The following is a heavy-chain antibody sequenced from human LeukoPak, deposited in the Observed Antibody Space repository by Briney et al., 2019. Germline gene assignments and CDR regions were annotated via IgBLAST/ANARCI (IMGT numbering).Heavy chain of an antibody. J-gene: IGHJ4*02. V-gene: IGHV3-21*04. CDR2: FSSSGAYI. CDR1: GFTFSSSG. D-gene: IGHD4-11*01. CDR3: ASHSHNSDYVSGFDY. Sequence: GGSLRLSCAASGFTFSSSGMNWVRQAPGKGLEWVSSFSSSGAYIYYSDSVKGRFTISRDNAKNSLYLQMNSLRAEDTAVYYCASHSHNSDYVSGFDYWGQGTLVTVSS.